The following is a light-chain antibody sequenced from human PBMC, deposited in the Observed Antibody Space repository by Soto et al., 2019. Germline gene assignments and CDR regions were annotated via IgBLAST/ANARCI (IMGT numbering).Light chain of an antibody. Sequence: EIVLTQSPGTLSLSPGERATLSCRASQSVSGSYLAWYQQKPGQPPRLLIYGASSRATGIPDRLSGSGSGTDFTLTFSRLEPEDFAVYYCQQYGTSPYTFGQGTKLEIK. J-gene: IGKJ2*01. V-gene: IGKV3-20*01. CDR1: QSVSGSY. CDR3: QQYGTSPYT. CDR2: GAS.